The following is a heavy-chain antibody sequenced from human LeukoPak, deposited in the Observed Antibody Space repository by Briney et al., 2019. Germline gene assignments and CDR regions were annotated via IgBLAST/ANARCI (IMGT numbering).Heavy chain of an antibody. V-gene: IGHV3-21*01. J-gene: IGHJ3*02. CDR3: ARQGTGDAFDI. Sequence: PGGSLRLSCAASGFTFTIYNMNWVRQAPGKRLEWVSSISGSSSYIYYADSLKGRFTISRDNAKNSLYLQMNSLRAEDTAMFYCARQGTGDAFDIWGQGTMVTVSS. CDR2: ISGSSSYI. CDR1: GFTFTIYN.